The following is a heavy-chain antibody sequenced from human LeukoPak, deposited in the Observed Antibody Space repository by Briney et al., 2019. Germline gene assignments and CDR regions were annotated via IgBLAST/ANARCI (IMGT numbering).Heavy chain of an antibody. CDR2: IYYSGST. CDR3: ASFTLTNWNYGFDY. D-gene: IGHD1-7*01. V-gene: IGHV4-59*08. CDR1: GGSISNYY. Sequence: PSETLSLTCTVSGGSISNYYWSWVRQPPGKGLEWIGYIYYSGSTNYNPSLKSRVTISVDTSKNQFSLKLSSVTAADTAVYYCASFTLTNWNYGFDYWGQGTLVTVSS. J-gene: IGHJ4*02.